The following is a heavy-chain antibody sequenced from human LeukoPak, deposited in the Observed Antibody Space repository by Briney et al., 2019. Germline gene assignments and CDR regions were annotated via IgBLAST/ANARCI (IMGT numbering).Heavy chain of an antibody. V-gene: IGHV1-46*01. D-gene: IGHD3-10*01. CDR3: ARREVRYYGSGSRRFAAFDI. Sequence: PGASVKVSCKASGYTFTSYYMHWVRQAPGQGLEWMGIINPSGGSTSYAQKFQGRVTMTRDTSTSTVYMELSSLRSEDTAVYYCARREVRYYGSGSRRFAAFDIWGQGTMVTVSS. CDR2: INPSGGST. J-gene: IGHJ3*02. CDR1: GYTFTSYY.